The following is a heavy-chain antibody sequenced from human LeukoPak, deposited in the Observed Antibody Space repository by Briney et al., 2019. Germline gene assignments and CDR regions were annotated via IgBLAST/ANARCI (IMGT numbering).Heavy chain of an antibody. V-gene: IGHV6-1*01. CDR3: ARAQHRELYCDILTGYYGSNWFDP. CDR2: TYYRSKWYN. J-gene: IGHJ5*02. CDR1: GDSVSSNSAA. Sequence: SQTLSLTCAISGDSVSSNSAAWNWIRQSPSRGLEWLGRTYYRSKWYNDYAVSVKSRITIIPDTSKNQFSLQLNSVTPEDTAVYYCARAQHRELYCDILTGYYGSNWFDPWGQGTLVTVSS. D-gene: IGHD3-9*01.